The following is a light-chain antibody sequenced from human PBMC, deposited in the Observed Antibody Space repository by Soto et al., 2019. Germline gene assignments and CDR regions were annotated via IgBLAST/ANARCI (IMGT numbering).Light chain of an antibody. CDR1: QSVRSN. Sequence: EIVITQSPATLSVSPGEWATLSCRASQSVRSNLAWYQQRPGQAPRLLIYAASTRATGIPDRFSGSGSGTDFTLTISRLEPEDFAVYYCQQYSTSPWTFGQGTKVDIK. V-gene: IGKV3-15*01. CDR2: AAS. J-gene: IGKJ1*01. CDR3: QQYSTSPWT.